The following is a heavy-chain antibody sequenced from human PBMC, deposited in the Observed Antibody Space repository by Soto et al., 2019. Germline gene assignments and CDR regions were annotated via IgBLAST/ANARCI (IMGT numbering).Heavy chain of an antibody. CDR2: ISGSGGST. J-gene: IGHJ4*02. V-gene: IGHV3-23*01. CDR1: GFHFSSYS. D-gene: IGHD3-22*01. CDR3: AKDYYDSSGPKGPFDY. Sequence: GGSLILSCAASGFHFSSYSMSWVRQAPGKGLEWVSAISGSGGSTYYADSVKGRFTISRDNSKNTLYLQMNSLRAEDTAVYYCAKDYYDSSGPKGPFDYWGQGTLVAVSS.